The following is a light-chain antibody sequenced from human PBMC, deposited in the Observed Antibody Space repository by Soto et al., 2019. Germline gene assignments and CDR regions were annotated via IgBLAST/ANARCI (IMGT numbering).Light chain of an antibody. Sequence: EIVLTQSPPTLSLSPGESAALSCRVSQTISTYLAWYQQKPGQAPRLLIYDASTRATGIPARFSGSGSGTDFTLTISYLEPEDFAVYYCPQRSDWPITFGQGTRLEI. CDR2: DAS. V-gene: IGKV3-11*01. J-gene: IGKJ5*01. CDR3: PQRSDWPIT. CDR1: QTISTY.